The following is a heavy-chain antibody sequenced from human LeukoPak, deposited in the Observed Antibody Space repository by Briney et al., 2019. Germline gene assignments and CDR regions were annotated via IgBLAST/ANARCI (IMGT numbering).Heavy chain of an antibody. Sequence: GGSLRLSCAASGFTFSSYSMNWVRQAPGKGLEWVSSISSSSSSYIYYADSVKGRFTISRDNAKNSLYLQMNSLRAEDTAVYYCAREYCSSTSCYMDVWGKGTTVTVSS. CDR3: AREYCSSTSCYMDV. D-gene: IGHD2-2*01. CDR2: ISSSSSSYI. J-gene: IGHJ6*03. CDR1: GFTFSSYS. V-gene: IGHV3-21*01.